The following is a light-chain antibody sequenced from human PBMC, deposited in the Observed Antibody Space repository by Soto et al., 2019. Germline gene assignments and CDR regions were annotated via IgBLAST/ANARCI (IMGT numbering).Light chain of an antibody. CDR2: RNN. Sequence: QLVLTQPPSASGTPGQRVTISCSGSSSNIGSNYVYWYQQLPGTAPKLLIYRNNQRPSGVPDRFSGSKSGTSASLAISGLPSEDEADYYCAAWDDSLSGPVFGGGTKLTVL. CDR1: SSNIGSNY. J-gene: IGLJ3*02. CDR3: AAWDDSLSGPV. V-gene: IGLV1-47*01.